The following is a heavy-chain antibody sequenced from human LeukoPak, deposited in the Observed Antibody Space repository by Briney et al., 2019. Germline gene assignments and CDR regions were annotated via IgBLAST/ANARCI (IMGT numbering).Heavy chain of an antibody. CDR3: ARDSSGYFDY. CDR2: IYYSGST. CDR1: GGSISSGGYY. Sequence: SQTLSLTCTVSGGSISSGGYYWSWIRQHPGKGLEWIGYIYYSGSTYHNPSLKSRVTISVDTSKNQFSLKLSSVTAADTAVYYCARDSSGYFDYWGQGTLVTVSS. V-gene: IGHV4-31*03. J-gene: IGHJ4*02. D-gene: IGHD3-22*01.